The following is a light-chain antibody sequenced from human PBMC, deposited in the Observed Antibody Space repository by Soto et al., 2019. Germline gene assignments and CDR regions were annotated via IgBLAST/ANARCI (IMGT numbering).Light chain of an antibody. CDR3: SSYTSRGTYV. CDR1: TSDVGGYNY. CDR2: EVS. J-gene: IGLJ1*01. V-gene: IGLV2-14*01. Sequence: QSVLTEPASVSGSPGQSITISCTGTTSDVGGYNYVSWYQQHPGKAPKLMIYEVSNRPSGVSNRFSGSKSGNTASLTISGLQAEGEADYYCSSYTSRGTYVFGIGTKVTVL.